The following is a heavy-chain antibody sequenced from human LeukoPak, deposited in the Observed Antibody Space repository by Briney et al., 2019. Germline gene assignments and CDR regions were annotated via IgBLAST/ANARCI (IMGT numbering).Heavy chain of an antibody. V-gene: IGHV1-69*13. D-gene: IGHD2-15*01. CDR2: IIPIFGTA. CDR3: ARAGAVVDNWFDP. CDR1: GGTFSSHA. Sequence: SVKVSCKASGGTFSSHAISWVRQAPGQGLEWMGGIIPIFGTANYAQKFQGRVTITADESTSTAYMELSSLRSEDTAVYYCARAGAVVDNWFDPWGQGTLVTVSS. J-gene: IGHJ5*02.